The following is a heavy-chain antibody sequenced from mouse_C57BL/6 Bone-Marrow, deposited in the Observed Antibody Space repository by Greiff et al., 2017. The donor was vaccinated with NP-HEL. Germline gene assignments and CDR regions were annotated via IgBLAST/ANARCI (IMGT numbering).Heavy chain of an antibody. Sequence: QVHVKQSGAELVRPGSSVKLSCKASGYTFTSYWMHWVKQRPIQGLEWIGNIDPSDSETHYNQKFKDKATLTVDKSSSTAYMQLSSLTSEDSAVYYCARRSFTTVDYFDYWGQGTTLTVSS. CDR1: GYTFTSYW. J-gene: IGHJ2*01. V-gene: IGHV1-52*01. D-gene: IGHD1-1*01. CDR3: ARRSFTTVDYFDY. CDR2: IDPSDSET.